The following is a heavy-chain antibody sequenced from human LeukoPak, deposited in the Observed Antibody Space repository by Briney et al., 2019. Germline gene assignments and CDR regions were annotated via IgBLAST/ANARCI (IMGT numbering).Heavy chain of an antibody. V-gene: IGHV4-34*01. D-gene: IGHD3-10*01. CDR3: ARRGPSVRSLDY. CDR2: INHSGST. J-gene: IGHJ4*02. Sequence: SETLSLTCAVYGGSFSGYYWSWIRQPPGKGMEWIGEINHSGSTNYNPSLKSRVTISVDTSKNQFSLKLSSVTAADTAVYYCARRGPSVRSLDYWGQGTLVTVSS. CDR1: GGSFSGYY.